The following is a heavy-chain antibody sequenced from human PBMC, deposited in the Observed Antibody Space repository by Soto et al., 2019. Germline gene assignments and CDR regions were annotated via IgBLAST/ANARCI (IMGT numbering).Heavy chain of an antibody. CDR1: GFTFSSYA. CDR2: ISYDGSNK. CDR3: ARDPPPGTIFGVVTLGGLDY. J-gene: IGHJ4*02. V-gene: IGHV3-30-3*01. Sequence: GGSLRLSCAASGFTFSSYAMHWVRQAPGKGLEWVAVISYDGSNKYYADSVKGRFTISRDNSKNTLYLQMNSLRAEDTAVYYCARDPPPGTIFGVVTLGGLDYWGQGTLVTVSS. D-gene: IGHD3-3*01.